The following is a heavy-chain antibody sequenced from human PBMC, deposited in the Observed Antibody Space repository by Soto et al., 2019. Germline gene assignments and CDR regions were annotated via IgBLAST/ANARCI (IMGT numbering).Heavy chain of an antibody. Sequence: GGSLRLSCAASGFTFSSYGMHWVRQAPGKGLEWVAVISYDGSNKYYADSVKGRFTISRDNSKNTLYLQMNSLRAEDTAVYYCAKATKRGNYFDYWGQGTLVTVSS. CDR2: ISYDGSNK. CDR1: GFTFSSYG. D-gene: IGHD3-10*01. CDR3: AKATKRGNYFDY. J-gene: IGHJ4*02. V-gene: IGHV3-30*18.